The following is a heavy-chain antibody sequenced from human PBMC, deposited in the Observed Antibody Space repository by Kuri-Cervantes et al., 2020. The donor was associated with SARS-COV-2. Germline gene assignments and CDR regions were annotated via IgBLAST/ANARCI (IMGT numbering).Heavy chain of an antibody. CDR1: GGSISSSSYY. D-gene: IGHD6-6*01. Sequence: SETLSLTCTVSGGSISSSSYYWGWIRQPPGKGLEWIGSIYYSGSTYYNPSLKSRVTISVDTSKNQFSLKLSSVTAADTAVYYCAGGIAARSSFAFDIWGQGTMVTVSS. V-gene: IGHV4-39*07. J-gene: IGHJ3*02. CDR2: IYYSGST. CDR3: AGGIAARSSFAFDI.